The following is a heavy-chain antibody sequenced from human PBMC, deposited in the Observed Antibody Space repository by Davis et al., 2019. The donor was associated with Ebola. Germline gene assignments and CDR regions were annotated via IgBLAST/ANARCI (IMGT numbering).Heavy chain of an antibody. CDR2: ISYDGNNK. D-gene: IGHD4-11*01. V-gene: IGHV3-30-3*01. Sequence: PGGSLRLSCAASGFTFSTYAMHWVRQAPGKGLEWVAVISYDGNNKYYADSVKGRFTISRDNARNSFYLQMNSLRVEDTAVYYCARDNYWKLDYWGQGILVTVSS. CDR3: ARDNYWKLDY. CDR1: GFTFSTYA. J-gene: IGHJ4*02.